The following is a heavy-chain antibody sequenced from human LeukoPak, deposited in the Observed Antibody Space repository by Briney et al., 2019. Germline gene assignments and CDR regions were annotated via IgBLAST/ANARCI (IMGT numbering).Heavy chain of an antibody. Sequence: PGASVKVSCKAAGYTFTSYGISWVRQAPGQGLEWMGWISAYNGNTNYAQKLQGRVTMTTDTSTSTAYMELRSLRSDDTAVYYCARDRRAIATAGEYYCDYWGQGILVTVSS. CDR2: ISAYNGNT. J-gene: IGHJ4*02. V-gene: IGHV1-18*01. CDR1: GYTFTSYG. D-gene: IGHD6-13*01. CDR3: ARDRRAIATAGEYYCDY.